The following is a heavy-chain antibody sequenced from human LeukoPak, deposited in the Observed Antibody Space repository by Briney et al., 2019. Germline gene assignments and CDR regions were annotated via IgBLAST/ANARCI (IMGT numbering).Heavy chain of an antibody. J-gene: IGHJ4*02. CDR1: GGSFSGYY. CDR2: INHSGST. V-gene: IGHV4-34*01. Sequence: SETLSLTCAVYGGSFSGYYWSWIRQPPGKGLEWIGEINHSGSTNYNPSLKSRVTISVDTSKNQFSLKLSSVTAADTAVYYCARHGRDGYNSVIDYWGQGTLVTVSS. CDR3: ARHGRDGYNSVIDY. D-gene: IGHD5-24*01.